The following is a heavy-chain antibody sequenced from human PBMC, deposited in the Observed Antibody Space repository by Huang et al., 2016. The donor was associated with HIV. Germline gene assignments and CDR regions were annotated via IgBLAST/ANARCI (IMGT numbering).Heavy chain of an antibody. D-gene: IGHD5-18*01. V-gene: IGHV3-30-3*01. Sequence: QVQLVESGGGVVQPGRSLRLSCAASGFPFNNHAMHWVRQAPGKWLGWGAVISNDGSNNYYADSVKGRFTISRDSSKSTLFLHMTSLRTEDTAVYYCARAKDTWDAYDIWGQGTMVIVSS. CDR2: ISNDGSNN. CDR1: GFPFNNHA. CDR3: ARAKDTWDAYDI. J-gene: IGHJ3*02.